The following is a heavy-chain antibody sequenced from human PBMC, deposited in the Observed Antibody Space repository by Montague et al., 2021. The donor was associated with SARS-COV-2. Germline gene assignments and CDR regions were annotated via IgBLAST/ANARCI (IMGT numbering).Heavy chain of an antibody. V-gene: IGHV4-34*10. CDR1: RGSLSNYY. J-gene: IGHJ5*02. Sequence: SETLSLTCAVYRGSLSNYYGTWIRQPPRRGLDWIGKIANSENTNYNPSLKSQFTMSLDTSNNHFSLRLNSVTAADTAVYYCARNRLVDRARGTGAWIGPWGQGTLVTVSA. D-gene: IGHD3-10*01. CDR3: ARNRLVDRARGTGAWIGP. CDR2: IANSENT.